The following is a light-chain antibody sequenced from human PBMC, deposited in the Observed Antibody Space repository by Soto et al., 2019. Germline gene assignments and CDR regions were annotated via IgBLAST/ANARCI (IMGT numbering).Light chain of an antibody. CDR2: DVT. CDR1: SSDVGAYNY. V-gene: IGLV2-11*01. J-gene: IGLJ2*01. Sequence: QSVLTQPRSVSGSPGQSVTIYCTGTSSDVGAYNYVSWHQQHPGKAPKLVIYDVTQRPSGVPDRFSASKSGITASLTISGLQAEDEADYYCCSYAAGDSFKFGGGTKLTVL. CDR3: CSYAAGDSFK.